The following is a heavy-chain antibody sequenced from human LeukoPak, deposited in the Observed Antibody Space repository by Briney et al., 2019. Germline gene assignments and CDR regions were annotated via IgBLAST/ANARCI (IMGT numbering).Heavy chain of an antibody. CDR3: AELGITMIGGV. D-gene: IGHD3-10*02. J-gene: IGHJ6*04. Sequence: GGSLRLSCATSGFTFSSYNMHWVRQAPGKGLEWVSYISSSGSTIYYADSVKGRFTISRDNAKNSLYLQMNSLRAEDTAVYYCAELGITMIGGVWGKGTTVTISS. V-gene: IGHV3-48*04. CDR2: ISSSGSTI. CDR1: GFTFSSYN.